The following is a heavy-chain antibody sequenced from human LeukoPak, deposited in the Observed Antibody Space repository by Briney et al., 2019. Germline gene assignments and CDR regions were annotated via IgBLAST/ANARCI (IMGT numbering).Heavy chain of an antibody. Sequence: GGSLRLSCTAFGFTFGDYAMSWVRQAPGKGLEWVSLIRAKTFGGAAEYAASVKGRFTISRDDSKSIVYLQMDSLKTEDTAVYYCTRDSLYCSTSSCCGHQAIYYYYMDVWGKGTTVTVSS. CDR1: GFTFGDYA. V-gene: IGHV3-49*04. CDR3: TRDSLYCSTSSCCGHQAIYYYYMDV. D-gene: IGHD2-2*01. CDR2: IRAKTFGGAA. J-gene: IGHJ6*03.